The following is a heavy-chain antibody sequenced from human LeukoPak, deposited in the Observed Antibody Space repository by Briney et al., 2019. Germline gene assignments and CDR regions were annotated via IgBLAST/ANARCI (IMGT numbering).Heavy chain of an antibody. CDR2: INPDSGGT. V-gene: IGHV1-2*02. CDR3: ARDRLAAAGTGG. CDR1: GYTFTDYY. J-gene: IGHJ4*02. Sequence: ASVKVSCKASGYTFTDYYIHWVRQAPAQGLEWMGWINPDSGGTKYAQKFQGRVTMTRDTSISTAYMVLSTLRSDDTAVYYCARDRLAAAGTGGWGQGTLVIVSS. D-gene: IGHD6-13*01.